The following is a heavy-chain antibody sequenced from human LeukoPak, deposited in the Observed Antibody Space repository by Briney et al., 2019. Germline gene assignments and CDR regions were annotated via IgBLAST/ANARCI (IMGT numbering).Heavy chain of an antibody. CDR2: LRGNDET. V-gene: IGHV3-23*01. D-gene: IGHD3-16*01. Sequence: GGSLRLSWAASGFSFRNYAMSWVRQAPGRGPEWVSSLRGNDETFYADSLKDRITLSRDDSRNTVYLHLTDLRVEDTAVYYCARASWVSHADAVSWGQGTQVTVSS. CDR1: GFSFRNYA. J-gene: IGHJ4*02. CDR3: ARASWVSHADAVS.